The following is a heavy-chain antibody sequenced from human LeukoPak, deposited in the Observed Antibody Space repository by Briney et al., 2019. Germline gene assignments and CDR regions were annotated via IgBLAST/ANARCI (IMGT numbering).Heavy chain of an antibody. CDR2: ISGTGLGT. CDR1: GFTFTSYA. CDR3: AATFRGVIVNGYFDY. Sequence: PGGSLRLSCATSGFTFTSYAMTWVRQAPGKGLEWVSTISGTGLGTYYADSVKGRFTVSRDDSKSTLYLQMNSLRVEDTAVYSCAATFRGVIVNGYFDYWGQGTLVTVSS. D-gene: IGHD3-16*02. V-gene: IGHV3-23*01. J-gene: IGHJ4*02.